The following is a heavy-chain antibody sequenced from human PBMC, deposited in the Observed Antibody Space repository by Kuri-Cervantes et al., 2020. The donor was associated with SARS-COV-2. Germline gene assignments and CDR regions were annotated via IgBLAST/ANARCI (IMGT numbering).Heavy chain of an antibody. CDR1: GFTFSSHG. D-gene: IGHD6-6*01. V-gene: IGHV3-30*02. Sequence: GESLKISCAASGFTFSSHGMHWVRQAPGKGLEWVAFIRYDGSNKYYADSVKGRFTISRDNSKNTLYLQMNSLRAEDTAVYYCARAGRGQLADDDYWGQGTLVTVSS. CDR3: ARAGRGQLADDDY. J-gene: IGHJ4*02. CDR2: IRYDGSNK.